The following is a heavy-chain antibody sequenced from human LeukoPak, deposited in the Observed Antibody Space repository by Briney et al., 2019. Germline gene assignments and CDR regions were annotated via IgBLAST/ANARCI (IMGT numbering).Heavy chain of an antibody. CDR1: GFTVSSNC. V-gene: IGHV3-66*01. CDR3: ARDSGAGYYFDY. J-gene: IGHJ4*02. CDR2: IYSGGIT. Sequence: GGSLRLSCAASGFTVSSNCMGWVRQAPGKGLEYISVIYSGGITYYADSVKGRFTISRDNSKNTLYLQMTSLRAEDTAVYYCARDSGAGYYFDYWGQGTMVTVSS. D-gene: IGHD7-27*01.